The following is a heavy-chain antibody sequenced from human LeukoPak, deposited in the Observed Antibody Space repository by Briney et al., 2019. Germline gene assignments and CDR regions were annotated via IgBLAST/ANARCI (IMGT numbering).Heavy chain of an antibody. Sequence: GGSLRLSCAASGFTFSTYWRHWVRQAPGKGLVWVSRINTDGSTTDYADSVKGRFTMSSDNAKNTLYLQMSSLRAEDTALYYCARDPVGAAGDFDYWGQGTLVTVAS. CDR3: ARDPVGAAGDFDY. V-gene: IGHV3-74*01. CDR1: GFTFSTYW. CDR2: INTDGSTT. D-gene: IGHD1-26*01. J-gene: IGHJ4*02.